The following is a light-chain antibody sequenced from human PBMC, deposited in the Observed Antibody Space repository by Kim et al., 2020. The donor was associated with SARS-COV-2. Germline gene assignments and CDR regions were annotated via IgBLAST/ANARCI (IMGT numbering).Light chain of an antibody. CDR2: WSS. V-gene: IGKV4-1*01. CDR1: QSVFYSSNNQNY. CDR3: QQYYSTPLT. J-gene: IGKJ4*01. Sequence: DIVMTQSPDSLAVSLGERATINCKSSQSVFYSSNNQNYLAWYQQKPGQPPKLLIYWSSIRESGVPDRFSGSGSGTDFTLTISSLQAEDVAVYYCQQYYSTPLTFGGGTKVDIK.